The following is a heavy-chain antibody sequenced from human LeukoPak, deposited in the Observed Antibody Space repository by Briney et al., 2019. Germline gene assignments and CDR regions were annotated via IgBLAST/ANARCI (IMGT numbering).Heavy chain of an antibody. Sequence: TGGSLRLSCATSGFTFSNYWMHWVRQAPGKGLVWVSHINNDGTSTSYADSVKGRFTISRDNAKNTLYLQMNSLRAEDTAVYYCAELGITMIGGVWGKGTTVTISS. J-gene: IGHJ6*04. CDR3: AELGITMIGGV. V-gene: IGHV3-74*01. CDR1: GFTFSNYW. CDR2: INNDGTST. D-gene: IGHD3-10*02.